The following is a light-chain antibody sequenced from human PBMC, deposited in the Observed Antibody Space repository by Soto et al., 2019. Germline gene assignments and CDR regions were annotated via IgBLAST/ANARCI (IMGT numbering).Light chain of an antibody. CDR3: CSYVGARRYV. J-gene: IGLJ1*01. Sequence: QSALTQPASVSGSPGQSITISCAGSISDVGSSNLVSWYQQHPGKVPKLIIYEGNRRPSGVSSRFSGSNSGKTASLTISGLQAEDEADYYCCSYVGARRYVFVIATKLTV. CDR1: ISDVGSSNL. V-gene: IGLV2-23*01. CDR2: EGN.